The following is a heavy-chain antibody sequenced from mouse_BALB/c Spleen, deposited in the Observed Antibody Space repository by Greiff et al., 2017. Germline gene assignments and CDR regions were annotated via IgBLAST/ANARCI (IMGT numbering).Heavy chain of an antibody. CDR3: ARGGRAMDY. J-gene: IGHJ4*01. CDR2: IYPGDGDT. Sequence: QVQLQQPGAELVRPGASVKLSCKASGYSFTSYWMNWVKQRPGQGLEWIGQIYPGDGDTNYNGKFKGKATLTADKSSSTAYMQLSSLTSEDSAVYFCARGGRAMDYWGQGTSVTVSS. D-gene: IGHD3-3*01. CDR1: GYSFTSYW. V-gene: IGHV1-80*01.